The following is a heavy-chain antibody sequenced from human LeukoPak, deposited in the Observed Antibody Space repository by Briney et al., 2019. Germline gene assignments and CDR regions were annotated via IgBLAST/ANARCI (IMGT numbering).Heavy chain of an antibody. J-gene: IGHJ4*02. Sequence: GGSLRLSCAASGFTFSNYGLNWVRPAPGKGVEGVSSTRGRGGNTYYADSVEGRFTLSRDTLRNMLCLEMNRLRAKDAAVYYCAKDFMSIRWESEWDYWGQGTLVTVSS. CDR1: GFTFSNYG. CDR3: AKDFMSIRWESEWDY. D-gene: IGHD4-23*01. CDR2: TRGRGGNT. V-gene: IGHV3-23*01.